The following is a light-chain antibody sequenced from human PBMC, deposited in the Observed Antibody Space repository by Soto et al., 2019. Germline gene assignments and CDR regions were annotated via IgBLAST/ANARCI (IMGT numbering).Light chain of an antibody. J-gene: IGLJ3*02. Sequence: QSALTQPASVSGSPGQSITISCTGTSSDVGGYNYVSWYQQHPGKAPKFMIYDVSNRPSGVSNRFSGSKSGNTASLTSSGLQAEDDADYYCSSYTTSSTRVFGGGTKLTVL. CDR3: SSYTTSSTRV. CDR2: DVS. CDR1: SSDVGGYNY. V-gene: IGLV2-14*01.